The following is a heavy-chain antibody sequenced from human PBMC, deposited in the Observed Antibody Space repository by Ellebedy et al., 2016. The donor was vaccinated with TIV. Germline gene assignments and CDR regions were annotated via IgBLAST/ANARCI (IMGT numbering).Heavy chain of an antibody. CDR2: INPDSGGT. J-gene: IGHJ6*03. V-gene: IGHV1-2*02. CDR3: ARVPPYYYYMDL. Sequence: ASVKVSXXASGYFFTGYYMHWVRQAPGQGLEWMGWINPDSGGTNYAQELQGRVTMTRDTSIITAFMELSSLRFDDTAVYYCARVPPYYYYMDLWGQGTMVTVSS. CDR1: GYFFTGYY. D-gene: IGHD3-10*01.